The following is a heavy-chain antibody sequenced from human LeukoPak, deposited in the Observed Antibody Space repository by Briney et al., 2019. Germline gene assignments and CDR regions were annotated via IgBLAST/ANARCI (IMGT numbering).Heavy chain of an antibody. D-gene: IGHD6-13*01. CDR1: GFTFSTYW. V-gene: IGHV3-7*01. CDR2: IKQDGGEK. Sequence: PGGSLRLSCAASGFTFSTYWMSWVRQAPGKGLEWVANIKQDGGEKNYVDSVKGRFAISRDNAKNSLDLQMNSLRAEDTAMYYCARDRAAAGDWYFDLWGRGTLVTVSS. CDR3: ARDRAAAGDWYFDL. J-gene: IGHJ2*01.